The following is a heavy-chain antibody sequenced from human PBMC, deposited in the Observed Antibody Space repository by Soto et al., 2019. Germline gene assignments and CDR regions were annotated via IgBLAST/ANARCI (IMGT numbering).Heavy chain of an antibody. J-gene: IGHJ3*01. Sequence: PGESLKISCKGSGYSFASHWIGWVRQVPGKGLEWMGIFYPGDSNSKYNPSFQGQVTISADTSINTAYLQWSSLGASDTAVCYCARAQVAYGGRSAAFDLWGQGTMVTVSS. D-gene: IGHD3-16*01. CDR2: FYPGDSNS. V-gene: IGHV5-51*01. CDR3: ARAQVAYGGRSAAFDL. CDR1: GYSFASHW.